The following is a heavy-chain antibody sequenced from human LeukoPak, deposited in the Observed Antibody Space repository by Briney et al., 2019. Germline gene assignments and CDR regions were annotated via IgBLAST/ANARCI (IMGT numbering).Heavy chain of an antibody. CDR2: ISSSSSYI. Sequence: PGGSLRLSCAASGFTFSSYAMSWVRQAPGKGLEWVSSISSSSSYIYYADSVKGRFTISRDNAKNSLYLQMNGLRVEDTAVYYVAREEIPYGSGSYHLNTNYSYYMDVWGKGPTVTVSS. J-gene: IGHJ6*03. CDR3: AREEIPYGSGSYHLNTNYSYYMDV. D-gene: IGHD3-10*01. V-gene: IGHV3-21*01. CDR1: GFTFSSYA.